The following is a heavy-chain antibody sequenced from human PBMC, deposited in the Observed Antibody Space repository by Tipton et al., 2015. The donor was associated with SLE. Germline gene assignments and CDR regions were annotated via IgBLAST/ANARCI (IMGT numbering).Heavy chain of an antibody. CDR1: GGSISSSSYY. CDR3: ARDAGGSLGMESYYYYMDV. J-gene: IGHJ6*03. CDR2: IYYSGST. V-gene: IGHV4-61*01. D-gene: IGHD7-27*01. Sequence: GLVKPSETLSLTCTVSGGSISSSSYYWSWIRQPPGKGLEWIGYIYYSGSTYYNPSLKSRVTMSIDTSKNQFSLNLSSVTAADTAVYFCARDAGGSLGMESYYYYMDVWGKGTTVTVSS.